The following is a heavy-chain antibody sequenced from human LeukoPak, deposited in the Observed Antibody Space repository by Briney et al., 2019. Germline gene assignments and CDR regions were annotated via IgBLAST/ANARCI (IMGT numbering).Heavy chain of an antibody. Sequence: SETLSLTCTVSGHSISSGYYWGWIRQPPGKGLEWIGSFYHSGSTYYNPSPKSRVTISVDTSKNQFSLKVTSVTAADTAVYHCANPPTVTSFDYWGQGTLVTVSS. J-gene: IGHJ4*02. CDR2: FYHSGST. D-gene: IGHD4-11*01. CDR1: GHSISSGYY. V-gene: IGHV4-38-2*02. CDR3: ANPPTVTSFDY.